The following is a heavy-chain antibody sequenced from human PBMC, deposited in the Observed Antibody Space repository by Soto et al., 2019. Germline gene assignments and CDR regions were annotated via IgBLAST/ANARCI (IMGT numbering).Heavy chain of an antibody. CDR1: GGSISSYY. V-gene: IGHV4-59*01. Sequence: KTSETLSLTCTVSGGSISSYYWSWIRQPPGKGLEWIGYIYYSGSTNYNPSLKSRVTISVDTSKNQFSLKLSSVTAADTAVYYCARAVGYCTNGVCYRPGDYYYGMDVWGQGTTVTVSS. D-gene: IGHD2-8*01. CDR2: IYYSGST. CDR3: ARAVGYCTNGVCYRPGDYYYGMDV. J-gene: IGHJ6*02.